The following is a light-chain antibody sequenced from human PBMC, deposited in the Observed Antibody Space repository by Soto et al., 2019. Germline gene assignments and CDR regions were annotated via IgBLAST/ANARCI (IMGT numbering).Light chain of an antibody. Sequence: EIVMTQSPATLSVSPGERATLSCRASQSVSSYLAWYQQKPGQAPRLLIYDASNRATGIPARFSGSGSGTEFTLTISSLQSEELAVYDCQQYNNWPQTVGQGTKVDIK. CDR3: QQYNNWPQT. CDR1: QSVSSY. V-gene: IGKV3D-15*01. J-gene: IGKJ1*01. CDR2: DAS.